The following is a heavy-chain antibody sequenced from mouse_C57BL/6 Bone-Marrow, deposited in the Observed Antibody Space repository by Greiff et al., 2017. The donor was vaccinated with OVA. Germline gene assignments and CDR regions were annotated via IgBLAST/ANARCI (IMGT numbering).Heavy chain of an antibody. CDR3: TTGDYYGSSYGFAY. CDR1: GFNIKDDY. V-gene: IGHV14-4*01. J-gene: IGHJ3*01. D-gene: IGHD1-1*01. CDR2: IDPENGDT. Sequence: EVQLQQSGAELVRPGASVKLSCTASGFNIKDDYMHWVKQRPEQGLEWIGWIDPENGDTEYASKFQGKATITADTSSNTAYLQLSSLTSEDTAVYYCTTGDYYGSSYGFAYWGQGTLVTVSA.